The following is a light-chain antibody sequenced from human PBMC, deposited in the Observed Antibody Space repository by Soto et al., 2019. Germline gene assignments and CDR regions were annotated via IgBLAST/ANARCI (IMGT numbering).Light chain of an antibody. J-gene: IGKJ1*01. CDR3: LKYYDGPRWA. Sequence: IQVTHSPPSLSASLGDRFTLACRAIQGNRKYIAGHQHKPGKAPGLLIYSASTLRCGVASRFSAGASGADFTLNISSLHPEDAATYYCLKYYDGPRWAFGPGTKVDIK. CDR1: QGNRKY. V-gene: IGKV1-27*01. CDR2: SAS.